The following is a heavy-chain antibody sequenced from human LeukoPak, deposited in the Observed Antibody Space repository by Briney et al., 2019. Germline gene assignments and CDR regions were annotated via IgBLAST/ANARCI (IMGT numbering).Heavy chain of an antibody. Sequence: ASVKVSCKASGGTFSSYAISWVRQAPGQGLEWMGRIIPILGIANYAQKFQGRVTITADKSTSTAYMELSSLRSEDAAVYYCARSTTVEYNWFDPWGQGTLVTVSP. V-gene: IGHV1-69*04. D-gene: IGHD4-17*01. CDR2: IIPILGIA. J-gene: IGHJ5*02. CDR1: GGTFSSYA. CDR3: ARSTTVEYNWFDP.